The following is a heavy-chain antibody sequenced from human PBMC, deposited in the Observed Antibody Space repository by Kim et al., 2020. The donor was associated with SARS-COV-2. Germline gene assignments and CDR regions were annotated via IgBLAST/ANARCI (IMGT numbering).Heavy chain of an antibody. Sequence: GGSLRLSCAASGFIFSDYYMSWIRQAPGKGLQWISYISSSGGTNPYADSVKGRFTTSRDNANNSLYLQMNSLRAEDTAVYYCARVAGGDYGSGYFDYWGQGTLVTVSS. V-gene: IGHV3-11*01. D-gene: IGHD4-17*01. CDR1: GFIFSDYY. CDR3: ARVAGGDYGSGYFDY. CDR2: ISSSGGTN. J-gene: IGHJ4*02.